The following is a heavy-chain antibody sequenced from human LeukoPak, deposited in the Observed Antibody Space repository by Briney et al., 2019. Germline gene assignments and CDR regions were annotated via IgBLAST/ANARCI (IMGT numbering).Heavy chain of an antibody. V-gene: IGHV3-74*01. J-gene: IGHJ4*02. Sequence: SGGSLRLSCAVSGFSISSYWMHWVRQAPGKGLVWVSRINNDGSNIDYAGSVKGRFTISRDTTKNTLYLQMNSLRDEDTAVYYCATVLPGGTRSFDYWGQGTQVTVSS. CDR1: GFSISSYW. CDR3: ATVLPGGTRSFDY. D-gene: IGHD2-2*01. CDR2: INNDGSNI.